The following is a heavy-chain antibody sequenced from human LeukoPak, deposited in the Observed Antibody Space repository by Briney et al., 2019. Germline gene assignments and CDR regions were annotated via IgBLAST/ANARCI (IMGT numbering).Heavy chain of an antibody. CDR2: IKEDGSEK. CDR3: ARDDCSSISCYHNWFDP. D-gene: IGHD2-2*01. Sequence: GGSLRLSCAASGFTFSSYWMSWVRQAPGKGLEGVANIKEDGSEKYYVDSVKGRFTISRDNAKNSLYLQMNSLRAEDTAVYYCARDDCSSISCYHNWFDPWGQGTLVTVSS. CDR1: GFTFSSYW. J-gene: IGHJ5*02. V-gene: IGHV3-7*01.